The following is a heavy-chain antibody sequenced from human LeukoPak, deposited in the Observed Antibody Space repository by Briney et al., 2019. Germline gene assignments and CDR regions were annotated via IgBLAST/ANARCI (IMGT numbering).Heavy chain of an antibody. CDR3: ARSNWNYGPDFGY. V-gene: IGHV4-59*01. CDR2: IYYSGST. Sequence: SETLSLTCTVSGGSISSYYWSWIRQPPGKGLEWIGYIYYSGSTNYNPSLKSRVTISVDTSKNQFSLKLSSVTAADTAVYYCARSNWNYGPDFGYWGQGTLVTVSS. D-gene: IGHD1-7*01. CDR1: GGSISSYY. J-gene: IGHJ4*02.